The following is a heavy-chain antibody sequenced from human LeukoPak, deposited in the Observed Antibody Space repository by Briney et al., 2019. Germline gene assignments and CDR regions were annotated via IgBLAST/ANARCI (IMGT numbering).Heavy chain of an antibody. D-gene: IGHD3-10*01. Sequence: HPGRSLRLSCAASGFTFSSYGMHWVRQAPGKGLEWVAVISYDGSNKYYADSVKGRFTISRDNSKNTLYLQMNSLRAEDTAVYYCAKDLWFGEPQPAGYYYGMDVWGQGTTVTVSS. CDR2: ISYDGSNK. CDR3: AKDLWFGEPQPAGYYYGMDV. CDR1: GFTFSSYG. V-gene: IGHV3-30*18. J-gene: IGHJ6*02.